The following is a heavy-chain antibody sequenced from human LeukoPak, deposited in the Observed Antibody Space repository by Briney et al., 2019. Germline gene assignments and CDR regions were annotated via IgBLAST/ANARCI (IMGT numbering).Heavy chain of an antibody. D-gene: IGHD1-26*01. Sequence: SETLSLTCTVSGDSVNNNLYYWGWVRQPPGKELEWIGTIYYTGDTYYNPSLRSRVTISVDTSKSHFSLKVTSVTAADTAVYYCARDQGSSNWFYYWGQGILVTVSS. CDR3: ARDQGSSNWFYY. V-gene: IGHV4-39*07. CDR2: IYYTGDT. CDR1: GDSVNNNLYY. J-gene: IGHJ5*01.